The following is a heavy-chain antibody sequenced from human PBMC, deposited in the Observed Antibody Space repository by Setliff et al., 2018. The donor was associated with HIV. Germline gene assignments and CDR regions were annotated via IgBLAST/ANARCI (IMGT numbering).Heavy chain of an antibody. Sequence: PSETLSLTCTVSGGSIRSHYWSWIRQSPGKGLEYIGYIYYNGSTNYNPSLQSRVTISVETSKNQFSLKLSSVTAADTAAYYCARRFLEWFPPSYFYYYMDVWGKGTTVTVSS. CDR1: GGSIRSHY. V-gene: IGHV4-59*11. CDR3: ARRFLEWFPPSYFYYYMDV. D-gene: IGHD3-3*01. CDR2: IYYNGST. J-gene: IGHJ6*03.